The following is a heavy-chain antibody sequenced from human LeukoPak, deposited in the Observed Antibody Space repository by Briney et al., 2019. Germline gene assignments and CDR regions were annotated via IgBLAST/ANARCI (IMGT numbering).Heavy chain of an antibody. CDR2: ISNSGSTT. V-gene: IGHV3-23*01. CDR3: ASVIAADGDDY. Sequence: GGSLRLSCAASGITFSGYAMTWVRQAPGKGLDWVSAISNSGSTTYYADSVKGRFTISRDNSKNTLYLQMNSLRAEDTAVYYCASVIAADGDDYWGQGTLVTVSS. CDR1: GITFSGYA. J-gene: IGHJ4*02. D-gene: IGHD6-13*01.